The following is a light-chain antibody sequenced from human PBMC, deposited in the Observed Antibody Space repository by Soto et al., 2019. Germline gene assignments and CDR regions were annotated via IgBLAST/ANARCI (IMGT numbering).Light chain of an antibody. V-gene: IGKV1-33*01. J-gene: IGKJ5*01. CDR2: DGS. CDR1: QDITNY. CDR3: QQFDSLPIT. Sequence: DIQMTQSPSSLSASVGDRVTITCQASQDITNYLNWYQQKQGKAPRLLVYDGSNLDTGVPSRFSGSVSGTHFSFTISSLHPEDIATYYCQQFDSLPITFGQGTRLEI.